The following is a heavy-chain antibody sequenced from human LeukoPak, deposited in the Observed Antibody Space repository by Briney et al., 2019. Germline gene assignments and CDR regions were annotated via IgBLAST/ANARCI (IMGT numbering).Heavy chain of an antibody. Sequence: GGSLRLSCSASGFTFSSYTITWIRQAPGKGLEWVPSISSSSTYLYYADSVTGRFTISRDNTKNTLYLQMNSLRAEDTAVYYCARGKAGYYSDSYHYYGMDVWGQGTTVIVSS. D-gene: IGHD3-22*01. V-gene: IGHV3-21*01. J-gene: IGHJ6*02. CDR1: GFTFSSYT. CDR2: ISSSSTYL. CDR3: ARGKAGYYSDSYHYYGMDV.